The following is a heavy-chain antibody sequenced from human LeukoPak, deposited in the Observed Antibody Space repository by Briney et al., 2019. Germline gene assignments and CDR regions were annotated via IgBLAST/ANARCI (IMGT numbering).Heavy chain of an antibody. CDR1: GFTFSSYA. D-gene: IGHD6-13*01. J-gene: IGHJ4*02. CDR2: ISYDGSNK. V-gene: IGHV3-30*04. CDR3: ARDAYSSSWLDY. Sequence: GGSLRLSCAASGFTFSSYAMHWVRQAPGKGLEWVAVISYDGSNKYYADSVKGRFTISRDNSKNTLYLQTNSLRAEDTAVYYCARDAYSSSWLDYWGQGTLVTVSS.